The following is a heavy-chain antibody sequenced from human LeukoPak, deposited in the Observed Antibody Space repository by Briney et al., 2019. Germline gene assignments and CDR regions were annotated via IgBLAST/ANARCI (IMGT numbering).Heavy chain of an antibody. CDR1: GGSVSSGSYY. V-gene: IGHV4-61*01. Sequence: SGTLSLTRTVSGGSVSSGSYYWNWIRQPPGKGLEWIGNIYYSGRANYNPSLKSRVTMSVDTSRNQFSLKLRSVTAADTAVYYCTRGPPRVTWFDPWGQGTLVTVSS. CDR3: TRGPPRVTWFDP. J-gene: IGHJ5*02. CDR2: IYYSGRA.